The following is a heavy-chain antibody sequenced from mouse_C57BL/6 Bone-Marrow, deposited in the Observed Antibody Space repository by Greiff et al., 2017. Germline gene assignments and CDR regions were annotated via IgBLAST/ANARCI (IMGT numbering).Heavy chain of an antibody. CDR1: GYTFTSYG. Sequence: QVHVKQSGAELARPGASVKLSCKASGYTFTSYGISWVKQRTGQGLEWIGEIYPRSGNTYYNEKFKGKATLTADKSSSTAYMELRSLTSEDSAVYFCASCYYSNFDYWGQGTTLTVSS. J-gene: IGHJ2*01. CDR3: ASCYYSNFDY. CDR2: IYPRSGNT. V-gene: IGHV1-81*01. D-gene: IGHD2-5*01.